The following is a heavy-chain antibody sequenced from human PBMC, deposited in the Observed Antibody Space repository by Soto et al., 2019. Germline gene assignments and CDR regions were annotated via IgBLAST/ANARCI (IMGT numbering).Heavy chain of an antibody. V-gene: IGHV1-69*12. CDR2: IIPIFGTA. CDR1: GGTFSSYA. CDR3: ARSYCISTSCYEGDWFDP. Sequence: QVQLVQSGAEVKKPGSSVMVSCKASGGTFSSYAISWVREAPGQGLEWMGGIIPIFGTANYAQKFQGRVTITADESTSTAYMELSSLRSEDTAVYYCARSYCISTSCYEGDWFDPWGQGTLVTVSS. J-gene: IGHJ5*02. D-gene: IGHD2-2*01.